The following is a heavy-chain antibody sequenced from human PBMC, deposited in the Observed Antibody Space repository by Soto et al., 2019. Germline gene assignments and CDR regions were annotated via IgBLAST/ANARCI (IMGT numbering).Heavy chain of an antibody. CDR3: ARAIKKYCSSTSCYMYYYYYGMDV. J-gene: IGHJ6*02. V-gene: IGHV3-33*01. Sequence: GGSLRLSCAASGFTFSSYGMHWVRQAPGKGLEWVAVIWYDGSNKYYADSVKGRFTISRDNSKNTLYLQMNSLRAEDTAVYYCARAIKKYCSSTSCYMYYYYYGMDVWGQGTTVTVSS. D-gene: IGHD2-2*02. CDR2: IWYDGSNK. CDR1: GFTFSSYG.